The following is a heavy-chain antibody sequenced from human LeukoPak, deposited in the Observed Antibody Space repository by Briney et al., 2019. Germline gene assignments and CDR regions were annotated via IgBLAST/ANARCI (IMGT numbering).Heavy chain of an antibody. CDR1: GFTFTGYY. D-gene: IGHD1-26*01. CDR2: ISAYNGNT. V-gene: IGHV1-2*02. Sequence: ASVKVSCKASGFTFTGYYIHWVRQAPGQGLEWMGWISAYNGNTNYAQKFQGRVTMTRDTSISTAYMELSRLRSDDTAVYYCARTVGDAENWFDPWGQGTLVTVSS. J-gene: IGHJ5*02. CDR3: ARTVGDAENWFDP.